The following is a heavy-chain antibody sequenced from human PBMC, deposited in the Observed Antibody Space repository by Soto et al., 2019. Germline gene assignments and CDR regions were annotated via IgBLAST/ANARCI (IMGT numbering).Heavy chain of an antibody. CDR2: IYYSGST. J-gene: IGHJ6*02. Sequence: QVQLQESGPGLVKPSQTLSLTCTVSGGSISSGGYYWSWIRQHPGKGLEWIGYIYYSGSTYYNPSLKSRVTISVDTAKNQFSRKLSSVTAADTAVYYCARGRARPNGFGGMDVWCQGTTVTVSS. CDR1: GGSISSGGYY. D-gene: IGHD3-10*01. V-gene: IGHV4-31*03. CDR3: ARGRARPNGFGGMDV.